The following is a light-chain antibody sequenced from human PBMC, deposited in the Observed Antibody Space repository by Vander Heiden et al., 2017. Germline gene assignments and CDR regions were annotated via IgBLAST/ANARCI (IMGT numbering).Light chain of an antibody. J-gene: IGLJ2*01. CDR1: RLGDKY. CDR3: QAWDRTTAPAI. CDR2: QDA. Sequence: SSELTQPPSVSVSPGQTASMSCTGARLGDKYVSWYQQQHGQSPALVVYQDAKRRSGIPERFSGSNSGDTATLTISGTQALDEGAYYCQAWDRTTAPAIFGGGTRLTVL. V-gene: IGLV3-1*01.